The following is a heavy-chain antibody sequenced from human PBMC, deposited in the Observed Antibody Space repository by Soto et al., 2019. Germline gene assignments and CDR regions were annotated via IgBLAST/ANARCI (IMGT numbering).Heavy chain of an antibody. CDR1: GFSLSTSGVG. Sequence: QITLKESGPPLVKPTQTLTLTCTFSGFSLSTSGVGVGWIRQPPGKALEWLALIYWDDDKHYTSSLKSRHTITKDTTKNQVVLTMTHMDAVDTATYYCAQMGYDFWSGYPFWFDPWGQGTLVTVSS. J-gene: IGHJ5*02. CDR2: IYWDDDK. CDR3: AQMGYDFWSGYPFWFDP. D-gene: IGHD3-3*01. V-gene: IGHV2-5*02.